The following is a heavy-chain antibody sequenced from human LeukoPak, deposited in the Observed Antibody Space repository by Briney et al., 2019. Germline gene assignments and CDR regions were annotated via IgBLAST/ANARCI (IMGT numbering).Heavy chain of an antibody. Sequence: GGSLSLSCAASGFTFSSYAMSWVRQAPGKGLEWVSAISGSGGSTYYADSVKGRFTISRDNSKSTLYLQMNSLRVEDTAVYYCSWDHTGKEDIWGQGTMVSVSS. CDR2: ISGSGGST. CDR3: SWDHTGKEDI. D-gene: IGHD2-8*02. V-gene: IGHV3-23*01. CDR1: GFTFSSYA. J-gene: IGHJ3*02.